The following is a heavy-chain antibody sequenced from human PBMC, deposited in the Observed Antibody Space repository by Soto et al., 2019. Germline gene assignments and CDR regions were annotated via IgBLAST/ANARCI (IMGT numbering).Heavy chain of an antibody. Sequence: EVQLVESGGGLVQPGGSLRLSCAASGFTVSSNYMSWVRQAPGKGLEWVSVIYSGGSTYYADSVKGRFTISRDNSKNTLYLQMNSLRAEDTAVYYCARDRGHRGYSYGYSFPDYWGQGTLVTVSS. J-gene: IGHJ4*02. CDR3: ARDRGHRGYSYGYSFPDY. D-gene: IGHD5-18*01. V-gene: IGHV3-66*01. CDR2: IYSGGST. CDR1: GFTVSSNY.